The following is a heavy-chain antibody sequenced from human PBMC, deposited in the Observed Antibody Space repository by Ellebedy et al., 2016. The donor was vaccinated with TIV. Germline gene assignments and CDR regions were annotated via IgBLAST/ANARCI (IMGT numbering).Heavy chain of an antibody. J-gene: IGHJ4*02. V-gene: IGHV3-7*03. Sequence: GGSLRLSCAASGFTFSTYWMNWVRQAPGKGLEWVANIKQDGTEKQYVESVKGRFTISRDNAKNSLYLQMNSLRVEDTAVYYCSKGTSSGFNYDRVGSEYWGQGTLVTVSS. CDR1: GFTFSTYW. CDR2: IKQDGTEK. D-gene: IGHD3-22*01. CDR3: SKGTSSGFNYDRVGSEY.